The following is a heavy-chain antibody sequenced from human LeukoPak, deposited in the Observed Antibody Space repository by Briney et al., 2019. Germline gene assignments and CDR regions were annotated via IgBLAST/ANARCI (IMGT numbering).Heavy chain of an antibody. CDR2: ISSDSSYI. D-gene: IGHD3-3*01. J-gene: IGHJ3*02. V-gene: IGHV3-21*01. Sequence: GGSLRLSCAASGFNFNTYTMNWVRQAPGKGLEWVSSISSDSSYIYYADAVHGRFTVSRDNAKYSLYLQMNSLRAEDTAVYYCAKAEWLLGAFDIWGQGTMVTVSS. CDR3: AKAEWLLGAFDI. CDR1: GFNFNTYT.